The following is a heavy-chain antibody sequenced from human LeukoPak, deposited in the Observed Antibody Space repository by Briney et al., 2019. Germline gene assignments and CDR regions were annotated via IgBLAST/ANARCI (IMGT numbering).Heavy chain of an antibody. CDR1: GVSFSGYY. CDR3: ARGGLPTYYDILTGYYPSRHPLDY. CDR2: INHSGST. D-gene: IGHD3-9*01. J-gene: IGHJ4*02. V-gene: IGHV4-34*01. Sequence: PSETLSLTCAAYGVSFSGYYWSWIRQPPGKGLEWVGEINHSGSTNYNPSLKSRVTISVDTSKNQFSLKLSSVTAADTAVYYCARGGLPTYYDILTGYYPSRHPLDYWGQGTLVTVSS.